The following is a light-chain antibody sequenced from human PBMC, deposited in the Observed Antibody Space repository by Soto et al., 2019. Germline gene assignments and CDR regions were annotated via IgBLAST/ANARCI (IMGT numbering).Light chain of an antibody. CDR2: AAS. V-gene: IGKV3-15*01. J-gene: IGKJ1*01. Sequence: DIVLTRSPATLPVSPGERATLSCRASRYFXGKFGWYMLKPGQSPRFLXAAASTRAADCPARLSGSGSATEFILTISSLQSEDFAVYYCQQYEGGTWTFGQGTKVDIK. CDR3: QQYEGGTWT. CDR1: RYFXGK.